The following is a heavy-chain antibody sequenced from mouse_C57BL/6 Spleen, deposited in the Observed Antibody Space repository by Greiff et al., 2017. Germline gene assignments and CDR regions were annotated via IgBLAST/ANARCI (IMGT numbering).Heavy chain of an antibody. D-gene: IGHD2-1*01. CDR2: IDPSDSYT. Sequence: QVQLQQPGAELVRPGTSVKLSCKASGYTFTSYWMHWVKQRPGQGLEWIGVIDPSDSYTNYNQKFKGKATLTVDTSSSTAYMQLSSLTSEDSAVNCCARRGNEGFAYWGQGTLVTVSA. J-gene: IGHJ3*01. V-gene: IGHV1-59*01. CDR3: ARRGNEGFAY. CDR1: GYTFTSYW.